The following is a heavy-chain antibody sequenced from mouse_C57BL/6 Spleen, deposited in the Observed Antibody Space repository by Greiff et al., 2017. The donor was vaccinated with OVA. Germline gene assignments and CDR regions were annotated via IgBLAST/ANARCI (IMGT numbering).Heavy chain of an antibody. J-gene: IGHJ4*01. CDR1: GYTFTSYW. D-gene: IGHD2-2*01. CDR2: IYPGSGST. Sequence: VQLQQPGAELVKPGASVKMSCKASGYTFTSYWITWVKQRPGQGLEWIGDIYPGSGSTNYNEKFKSKATLTVDTSSSTAYMQLSSLTAGDSAVYYCARERLRHAMDYWGQGTSVTVSS. V-gene: IGHV1-55*01. CDR3: ARERLRHAMDY.